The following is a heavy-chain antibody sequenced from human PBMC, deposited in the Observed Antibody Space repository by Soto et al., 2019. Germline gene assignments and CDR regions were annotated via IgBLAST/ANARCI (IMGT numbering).Heavy chain of an antibody. V-gene: IGHV4-59*08. D-gene: IGHD6-13*01. Sequence: PSETLSLTCAVSGGTISNYYWSWIRQPPGKGPEWIGYIYYSGSTKYNPSLKSRVNISVDTSKNQLSLKLSSVTAADTAVYYCARLRYSSSWSILSRWSFDYWGQGTLVTVSS. CDR1: GGTISNYY. CDR3: ARLRYSSSWSILSRWSFDY. J-gene: IGHJ4*02. CDR2: IYYSGST.